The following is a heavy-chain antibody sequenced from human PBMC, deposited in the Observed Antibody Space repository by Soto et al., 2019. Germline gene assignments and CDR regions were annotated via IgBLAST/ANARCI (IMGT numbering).Heavy chain of an antibody. D-gene: IGHD5-12*01. Sequence: KQSQTLSLTCAISGDSVSSNSAAWNWIRQSPSRGLEWLGRTYYRSKWYNDYAVSVKSRITINPDTSKNQFSLQLNSVTPEDTAVYYCAREGSGYSGYDLVYYYMDVWGKGTTVTVSS. CDR3: AREGSGYSGYDLVYYYMDV. J-gene: IGHJ6*03. V-gene: IGHV6-1*01. CDR1: GDSVSSNSAA. CDR2: TYYRSKWYN.